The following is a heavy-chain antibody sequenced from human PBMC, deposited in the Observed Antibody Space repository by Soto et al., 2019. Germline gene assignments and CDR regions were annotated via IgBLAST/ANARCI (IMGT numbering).Heavy chain of an antibody. CDR2: ISSSSSTI. Sequence: GGSLRLSCAASGFTFSSYSMNWVRQAPGKGLEWVSSISSSSSTIYYADSVKGRFTISRDNAKNSLYLQMNSLRAEDTAVYYCARESAAKDAFDIWGQGTMVTVSS. CDR1: GFTFSSYS. J-gene: IGHJ3*02. D-gene: IGHD2-2*01. CDR3: ARESAAKDAFDI. V-gene: IGHV3-48*01.